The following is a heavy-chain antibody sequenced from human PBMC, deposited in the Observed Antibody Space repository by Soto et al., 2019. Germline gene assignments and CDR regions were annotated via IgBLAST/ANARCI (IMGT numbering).Heavy chain of an antibody. Sequence: ASVKVSCKVSGYTLTELSMHWVRQAPGKGLEWMGGFDPEDGETIYAQKFQGRVTMTEDTSTDTAYMELSSLRSEDTAVYYCATSSLTIFGVVPPLDYWGQGTLVTVSS. CDR3: ATSSLTIFGVVPPLDY. CDR1: GYTLTELS. D-gene: IGHD3-3*01. V-gene: IGHV1-24*01. CDR2: FDPEDGET. J-gene: IGHJ4*02.